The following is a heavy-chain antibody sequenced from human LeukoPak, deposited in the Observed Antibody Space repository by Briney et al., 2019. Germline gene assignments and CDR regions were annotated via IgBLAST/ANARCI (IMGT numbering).Heavy chain of an antibody. CDR3: ASGDIGWLQLNS. D-gene: IGHD5-24*01. CDR2: ISQDENTK. J-gene: IGHJ4*02. Sequence: PGTSLRLSCAASGFTFGSYDMHWVRQGPGKGLEWLAIISQDENTKYYADSVKGRFTISRDNSKNTLYLQMNSLRSEDTAVYYCASGDIGWLQLNSWGQGTLVTVSS. CDR1: GFTFGSYD. V-gene: IGHV3-30*03.